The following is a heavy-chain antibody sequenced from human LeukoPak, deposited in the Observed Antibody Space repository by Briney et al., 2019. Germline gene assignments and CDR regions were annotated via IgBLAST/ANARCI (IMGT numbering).Heavy chain of an antibody. J-gene: IGHJ3*01. Sequence: KASETLSLTCTVSGGSISSYYLSWIRQPPGKGLEWIGYIYYSGSTNYNPSLKSRVTISVDTSKNQFSLKLSSVTAADTAVYYCASTNRKGITIFGVVTPDAFDLWGQGTRVTVSS. V-gene: IGHV4-59*01. CDR1: GGSISSYY. CDR3: ASTNRKGITIFGVVTPDAFDL. CDR2: IYYSGST. D-gene: IGHD3-3*01.